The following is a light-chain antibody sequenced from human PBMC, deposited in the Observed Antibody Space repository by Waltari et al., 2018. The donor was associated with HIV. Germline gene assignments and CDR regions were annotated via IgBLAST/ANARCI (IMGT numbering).Light chain of an antibody. CDR3: QQYASSPIT. Sequence: EIVLTQSPGTLSLSPGEGATLSCRASQSVRNNYLSWYQQKPGQATRLIIYAASTRATCIPDRFSGSGSGTDFTLTISRLEPEDFAVYYCQQYASSPITFGQGTRLEIK. CDR1: QSVRNNY. CDR2: AAS. V-gene: IGKV3-20*01. J-gene: IGKJ5*01.